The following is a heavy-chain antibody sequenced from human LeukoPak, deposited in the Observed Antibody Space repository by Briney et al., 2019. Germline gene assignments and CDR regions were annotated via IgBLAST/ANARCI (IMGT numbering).Heavy chain of an antibody. CDR2: INPNSGGT. CDR3: ARDAASYYDSSGYYGASGWFDP. CDR1: GYTFTGYY. D-gene: IGHD3-22*01. Sequence: ASVKVSCKASGYTFTGYYMHWVRQAPGQGLEWMGWINPNSGGTNYAQKFQVRVTMTSDTSISTAYMELSRLRSDDTAVYYCARDAASYYDSSGYYGASGWFDPWGQGTLVTVSS. V-gene: IGHV1-2*02. J-gene: IGHJ5*02.